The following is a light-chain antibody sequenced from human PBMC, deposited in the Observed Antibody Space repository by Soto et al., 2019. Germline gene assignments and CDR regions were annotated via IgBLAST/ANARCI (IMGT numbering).Light chain of an antibody. CDR3: SSYAGSNNFVV. CDR1: SSDVGGYNY. J-gene: IGLJ2*01. V-gene: IGLV2-8*01. Sequence: QSALTQPPSASGSPGQSVTISCTGTSSDVGGYNYVSWYQQYPGKAPKLVIYEVSKRPSGVPDRFSGSKSANTASLTVSGLQAEDEADYYCSSYAGSNNFVVFGGGTKLTVL. CDR2: EVS.